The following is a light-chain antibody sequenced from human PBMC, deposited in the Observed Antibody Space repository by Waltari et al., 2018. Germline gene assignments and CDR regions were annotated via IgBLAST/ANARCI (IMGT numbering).Light chain of an antibody. CDR2: DVN. CDR3: CSYVTGDTWV. V-gene: IGLV2-23*02. CDR1: SSDVGTYKF. Sequence: QSALTQPASVSGSPGQSITISCTGSSSDVGTYKFVSWYQQHPGKAPKLMIYDVNQRPSGISIRFSGSKFGNTAVLTISGLQTDDESDYYCCSYVTGDTWVFGGGTRVAVL. J-gene: IGLJ3*02.